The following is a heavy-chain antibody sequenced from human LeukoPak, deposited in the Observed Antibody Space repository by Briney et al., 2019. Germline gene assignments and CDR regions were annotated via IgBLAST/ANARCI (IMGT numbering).Heavy chain of an antibody. CDR1: GYTFTSYG. Sequence: ASVKVSCKSSGYTFTSYGISWVRQAPGQGLEGMGWISAYNGNTKYTQKLQGRVTMTTDTSTSTAYMELRSLRSDDTAVYYCARGFPPRMYYDSSGYYSYYFDYWGQGTLVTVSS. J-gene: IGHJ4*02. CDR3: ARGFPPRMYYDSSGYYSYYFDY. D-gene: IGHD3-22*01. V-gene: IGHV1-18*01. CDR2: ISAYNGNT.